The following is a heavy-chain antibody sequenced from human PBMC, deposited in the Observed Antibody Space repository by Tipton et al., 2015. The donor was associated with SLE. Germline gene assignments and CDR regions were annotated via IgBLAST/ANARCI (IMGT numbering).Heavy chain of an antibody. CDR2: ITNNGNT. Sequence: TLSLTCTVSGGSISGSNYYWDWIRQPPGKGPGWIRRITNNGNTYYIPSLQSRVTMSVDTSKNQFSLRLNSVTAADTAAYYCTRLAAYTSGWYPCFDPWGQGALVTVSS. V-gene: IGHV4-39*01. D-gene: IGHD6-19*01. J-gene: IGHJ5*02. CDR1: GGSISGSNYY. CDR3: TRLAAYTSGWYPCFDP.